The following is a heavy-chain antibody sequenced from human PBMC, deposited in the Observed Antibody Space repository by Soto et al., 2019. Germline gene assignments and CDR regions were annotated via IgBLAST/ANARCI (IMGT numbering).Heavy chain of an antibody. D-gene: IGHD2-2*01. V-gene: IGHV3-7*01. CDR2: IKQDGSER. Sequence: LRLSCAASGFSIGDYWMSWVRQAPGKGLEWVANIKQDGSERYYVDSVKGRFTISKDSAKNSLYLQMNSLRGEDTAVYYCARTVVVVVPDNFDHWGQGTLVTVSS. J-gene: IGHJ4*02. CDR1: GFSIGDYW. CDR3: ARTVVVVVPDNFDH.